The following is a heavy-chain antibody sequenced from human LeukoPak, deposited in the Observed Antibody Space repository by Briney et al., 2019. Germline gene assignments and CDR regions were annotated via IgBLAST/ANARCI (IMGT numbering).Heavy chain of an antibody. Sequence: GGSLRLSCAASGFTFSSYEMNWVRQAPGKGLEWVSYISISGSSMYYADSVKGRFTISRDNTKNSLYLQMNSLRADDTAVYYCVRENHGSFDYWGQGSLVTVSS. CDR2: ISISGSSM. CDR1: GFTFSSYE. CDR3: VRENHGSFDY. J-gene: IGHJ4*02. D-gene: IGHD1-14*01. V-gene: IGHV3-48*03.